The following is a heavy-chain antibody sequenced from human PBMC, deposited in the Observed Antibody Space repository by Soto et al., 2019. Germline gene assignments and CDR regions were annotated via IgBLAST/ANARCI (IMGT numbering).Heavy chain of an antibody. D-gene: IGHD6-6*01. CDR3: ARQRARYSSSI. CDR1: GGSISSSSYY. V-gene: IGHV4-39*01. Sequence: SETLSLTXTVSGGSISSSSYYWGWIRQPPGKGLEWIGSIYYSGSTYYNPSLKSRVTISVDTSKNQFSLKLSSVTAADTAVYYCARQRARYSSSIWGQGTLVTVS. CDR2: IYYSGST. J-gene: IGHJ4*02.